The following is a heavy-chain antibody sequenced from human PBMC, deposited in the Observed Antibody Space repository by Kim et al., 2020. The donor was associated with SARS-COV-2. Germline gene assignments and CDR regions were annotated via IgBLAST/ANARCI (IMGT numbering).Heavy chain of an antibody. D-gene: IGHD4-17*01. J-gene: IGHJ6*02. CDR3: AGGTVAQYYYYGMDV. Sequence: DSVKGRLTISRDNSKSTLYRQMNSLRAEDTAVYYCAGGTVAQYYYYGMDVWGQGTTVTVSS. V-gene: IGHV3-30*07.